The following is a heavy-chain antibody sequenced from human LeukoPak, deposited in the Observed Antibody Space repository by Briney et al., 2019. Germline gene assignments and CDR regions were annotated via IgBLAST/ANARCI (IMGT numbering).Heavy chain of an antibody. CDR1: GFTFSSYA. Sequence: GGSLRLSCAASGFTFSSYAMSWVRQAPGKGLEWVSAISGSGGSTYYADSVKGRFTISRDNSKNTLYLQMNSLGAEDTAVYYCAKDRLERSLRAYDSSGYQAPFDYWGQGTLVTVSS. V-gene: IGHV3-23*01. CDR3: AKDRLERSLRAYDSSGYQAPFDY. J-gene: IGHJ4*02. CDR2: ISGSGGST. D-gene: IGHD3-22*01.